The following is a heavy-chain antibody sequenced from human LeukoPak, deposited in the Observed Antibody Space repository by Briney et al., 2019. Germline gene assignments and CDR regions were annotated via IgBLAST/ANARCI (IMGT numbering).Heavy chain of an antibody. CDR2: ISGSGGST. CDR3: AKGTAVAGLFDY. Sequence: PGGSLRLSCAASGFTFSSYTMSWVRQAPGKGLEWVSAISGSGGSTYYADSVKGRFTISRDNSKNTLYLQMNSLRAEDTAVYYCAKGTAVAGLFDYWGQGTLVTVSS. D-gene: IGHD6-19*01. CDR1: GFTFSSYT. J-gene: IGHJ4*02. V-gene: IGHV3-23*01.